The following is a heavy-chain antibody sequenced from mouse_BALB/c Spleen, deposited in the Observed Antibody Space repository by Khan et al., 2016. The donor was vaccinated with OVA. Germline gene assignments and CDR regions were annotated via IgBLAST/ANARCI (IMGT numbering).Heavy chain of an antibody. CDR2: IDPSTGYT. CDR1: GYTFTTYW. Sequence: QIQLVQSGAELAKPGASVKMSCKASGYTFTTYWMHWVKQRPGQGLEWIGYIDPSTGYTEYNQKFKDKATLTTDKSSSTAYMQLSSLTSEDSAVYSCARRGLYGIFAYWGKGTLVTVSA. V-gene: IGHV1-7*01. D-gene: IGHD2-1*01. CDR3: ARRGLYGIFAY. J-gene: IGHJ3*01.